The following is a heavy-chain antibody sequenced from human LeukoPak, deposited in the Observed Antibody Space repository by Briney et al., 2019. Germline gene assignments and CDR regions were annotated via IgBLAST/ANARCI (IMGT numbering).Heavy chain of an antibody. D-gene: IGHD1-1*01. CDR3: ATETWND. J-gene: IGHJ4*02. CDR1: GFAVSSYY. Sequence: PGESLRLSCAASGFAVSSYYMSWVRQAPGKGLEWVSAIFRDGSTSHADSVKGRFTISRDNSRSTVYLQMNSLRAEDTAIYYCATETWNDWGQGTLVTVSS. CDR2: IFRDGST. V-gene: IGHV3-53*01.